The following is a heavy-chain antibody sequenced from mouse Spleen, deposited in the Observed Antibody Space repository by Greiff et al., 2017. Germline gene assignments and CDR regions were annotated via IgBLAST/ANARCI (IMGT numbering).Heavy chain of an antibody. D-gene: IGHD2-3*01. CDR1: GFNIKNTY. V-gene: IGHV14-3*01. Sequence: EVQLQQSVAELVRPGASVKLSCTASGFNIKNTYMHWVKQRPEQGLEWIGRIDPANGNTKYAPKFQGKATITADTSSNTAYLQLSSLTSEDTAIYYCASSIWLLHGVFAYWGQGTLVTVSA. J-gene: IGHJ3*01. CDR2: IDPANGNT. CDR3: ASSIWLLHGVFAY.